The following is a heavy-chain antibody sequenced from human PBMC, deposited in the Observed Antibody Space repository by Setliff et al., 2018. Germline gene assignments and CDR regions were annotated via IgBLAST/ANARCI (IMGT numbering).Heavy chain of an antibody. CDR2: IYHSGST. Sequence: LSLTCAVSGGSISSSNWWSWVRQPPGKGLEWIGEIYHSGSTNYNPSLKSRVTISVDKSKNQFSLKLSSVTAADTAVYYCARDLTYYDFWSGYYSPRAFDIWGQGTMVTVSS. V-gene: IGHV4-4*02. J-gene: IGHJ3*02. CDR3: ARDLTYYDFWSGYYSPRAFDI. CDR1: GGSISSSNW. D-gene: IGHD3-3*01.